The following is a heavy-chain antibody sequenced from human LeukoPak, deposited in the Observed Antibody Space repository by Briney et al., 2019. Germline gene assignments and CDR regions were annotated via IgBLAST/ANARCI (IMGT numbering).Heavy chain of an antibody. CDR1: GFSLSSYA. CDR2: TSSSDDGK. Sequence: PGGSLRLSCTVSGFSLSSYAMSWVRRAPGKGLEWVSATSSSDDGKYYADSVKGRFTISRDNSKNTLYLQMNSLRAEDTAVYYCARIGAYCGGDCYSTNWYFDLWGRGTLVTVSS. CDR3: ARIGAYCGGDCYSTNWYFDL. D-gene: IGHD2-21*02. V-gene: IGHV3-23*01. J-gene: IGHJ2*01.